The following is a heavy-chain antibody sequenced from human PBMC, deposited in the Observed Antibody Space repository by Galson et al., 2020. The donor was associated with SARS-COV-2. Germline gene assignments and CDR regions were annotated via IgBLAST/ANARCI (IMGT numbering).Heavy chain of an antibody. V-gene: IGHV3-30*02. CDR3: AMAAEKLERLWCGELLYSNPRLDY. CDR1: GFTFSSYG. CDR2: IRYDGSNK. J-gene: IGHJ4*02. Sequence: GESLKISCAASGFTFSSYGMHWVRQAPGKGLEWVAFIRYDGSNKYYADSVKGRFTISRDNSKNTLYLQMNSLRAEDTAVYYCAMAAEKLERLWCGELLYSNPRLDYWGQGSLVNVSS. D-gene: IGHD3-10*01.